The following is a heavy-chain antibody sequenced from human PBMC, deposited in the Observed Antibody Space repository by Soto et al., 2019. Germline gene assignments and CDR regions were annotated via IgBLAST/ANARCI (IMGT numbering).Heavy chain of an antibody. J-gene: IGHJ4*02. CDR2: ISSRDSYR. D-gene: IGHD3-10*01. Sequence: PGGSLRLSCPASGFAFSSYAMNWVRQAPGKGLEWVSSISSRDSYRYYADSVKGRFTISRDNAKNSLSLQVNSLRAEDTAVYFCARSRGGQEADYWGQGTLVTVSS. CDR1: GFAFSSYA. V-gene: IGHV3-21*01. CDR3: ARSRGGQEADY.